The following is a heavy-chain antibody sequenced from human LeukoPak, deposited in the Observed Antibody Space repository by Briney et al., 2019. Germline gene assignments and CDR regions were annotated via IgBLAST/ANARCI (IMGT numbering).Heavy chain of an antibody. CDR3: ARKLYYYDSSGPSVD. J-gene: IGHJ4*02. V-gene: IGHV3-21*01. CDR2: ISSSSSYI. D-gene: IGHD3-22*01. Sequence: GGSLRLSCAASGFTFSSYSMNWVRQAPGKGLEWVSSISSSSSYIYYADSVKGRFTISRDNAKNSLYLQMNSLRAEDTAVYYCARKLYYYDSSGPSVDWGQGTLVTVSS. CDR1: GFTFSSYS.